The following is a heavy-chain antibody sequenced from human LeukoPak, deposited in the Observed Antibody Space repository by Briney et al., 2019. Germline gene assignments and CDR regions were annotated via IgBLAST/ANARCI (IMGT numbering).Heavy chain of an antibody. D-gene: IGHD3-22*01. Sequence: NPSETLSLTCTVSGGSISSYYWSWIRQPPGKGLEWIGYIYYSGSTNYNPSLKSRVTISVDTSKNQFSLKLSSVTAADTAVYYCARGPVKGDSSGYYPSQIDYWGQGTLVTVSS. CDR3: ARGPVKGDSSGYYPSQIDY. CDR2: IYYSGST. J-gene: IGHJ4*02. V-gene: IGHV4-59*01. CDR1: GGSISSYY.